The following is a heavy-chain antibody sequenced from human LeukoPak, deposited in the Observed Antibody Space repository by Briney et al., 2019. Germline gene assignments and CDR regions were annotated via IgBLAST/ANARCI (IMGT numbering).Heavy chain of an antibody. CDR1: GYIFTSYA. CDR3: ARDSSSWYEDY. J-gene: IGHJ4*02. D-gene: IGHD6-13*01. V-gene: IGHV1-3*01. Sequence: ASVKVSCKASGYIFTSYAIHWVRQAPGQRLEWMGWINAGDGNTKYSQKFQGRVTITRDTSASTAYLELSSLRSEDTTVYYCARDSSSWYEDYWGQGTLVTVSS. CDR2: INAGDGNT.